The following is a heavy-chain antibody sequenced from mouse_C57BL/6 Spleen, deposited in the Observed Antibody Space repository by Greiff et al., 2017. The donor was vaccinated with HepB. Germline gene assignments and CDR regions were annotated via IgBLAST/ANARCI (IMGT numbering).Heavy chain of an antibody. CDR1: GFTFSSYG. CDR2: ISRGGSYT. Sequence: EVLLVESGGDLVKPGGSLKLSCAASGFTFSSYGMSWVRQTPDKRLEWVATISRGGSYTYYPDSVKGRFTIARDNAKNTLYLQMSSLKSEDTAMYYCARHGGWLLNFDYWGQGTTLTVSS. D-gene: IGHD2-3*01. CDR3: ARHGGWLLNFDY. V-gene: IGHV5-6*01. J-gene: IGHJ2*01.